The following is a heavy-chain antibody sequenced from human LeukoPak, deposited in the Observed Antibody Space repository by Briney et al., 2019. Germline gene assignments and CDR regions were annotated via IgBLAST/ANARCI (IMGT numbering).Heavy chain of an antibody. D-gene: IGHD2-2*01. CDR1: GFTFSTYF. CDR3: AKSLMGCSSTSCYVGWFDP. Sequence: PGGPLRLSCAASGFTFSTYFMHWVRQAPGKGLEWVADIASDGSHTFYVESVKGRFTISRDNSKNTLYLQMNSLRAEDTAVYYCAKSLMGCSSTSCYVGWFDPWGQGTLVTVSS. J-gene: IGHJ5*02. V-gene: IGHV3-30-3*02. CDR2: IASDGSHT.